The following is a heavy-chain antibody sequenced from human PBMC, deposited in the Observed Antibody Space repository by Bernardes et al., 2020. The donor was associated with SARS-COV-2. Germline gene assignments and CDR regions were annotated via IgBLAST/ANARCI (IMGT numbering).Heavy chain of an antibody. D-gene: IGHD3-16*01. J-gene: IGHJ6*02. Sequence: GGSLRLSCAASVFTFLSYWMHWVRRVPGKGLVWVSRISSYGFTTDYADSVKGRFTISRDNAKNTVYLQMNSLRAEDTAVYYCVREDLGEVPLYYYYGLDVWGQGTTVTVSS. V-gene: IGHV3-74*01. CDR3: VREDLGEVPLYYYYGLDV. CDR2: ISSYGFTT. CDR1: VFTFLSYW.